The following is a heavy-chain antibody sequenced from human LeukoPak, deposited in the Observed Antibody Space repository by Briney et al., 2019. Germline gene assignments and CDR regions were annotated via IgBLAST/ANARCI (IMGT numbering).Heavy chain of an antibody. Sequence: PGGSLRLSCAASGFTVTSNYMSWVRQAPGKGLEWVSVIYGDGRIHYADSVKGRFTISRDDSKNTLYLQMNSLRAEDTAVYYCPRGSGYSYGLAGFFDYWGQGTLVTVSS. D-gene: IGHD5-18*01. CDR3: PRGSGYSYGLAGFFDY. V-gene: IGHV3-53*01. CDR1: GFTVTSNY. CDR2: IYGDGRI. J-gene: IGHJ4*02.